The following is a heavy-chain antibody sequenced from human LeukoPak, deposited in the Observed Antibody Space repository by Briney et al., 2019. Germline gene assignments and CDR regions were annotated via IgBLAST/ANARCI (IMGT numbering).Heavy chain of an antibody. Sequence: GGSLRLSCAASGFTFSSYWMHWVRQAPGKGLVWVSRLNIDGSSTSYADSVKGRFTISRDNAKDTLYLRMNSLRVEDTAVYYCARGRYNFDYWGQGTLVTVSS. V-gene: IGHV3-74*01. CDR1: GFTFSSYW. CDR3: ARGRYNFDY. D-gene: IGHD5-12*01. J-gene: IGHJ4*02. CDR2: LNIDGSST.